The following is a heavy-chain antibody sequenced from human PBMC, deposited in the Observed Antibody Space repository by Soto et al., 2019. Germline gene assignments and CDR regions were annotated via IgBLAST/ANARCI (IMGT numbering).Heavy chain of an antibody. V-gene: IGHV3-33*01. CDR3: ARDDAFGNENAFDL. Sequence: GGSLRLSCAVSGFSFRTYGFHWVRQPPGKGLEWVAVISPKGHSDSVEDRFTISRDNSKDTLYLQMNNLRAEDTAVYYCARDDAFGNENAFDLWGQGTMVTVSS. CDR2: ISPK. CDR1: GFSFRTYG. D-gene: IGHD1-1*01. J-gene: IGHJ3*01.